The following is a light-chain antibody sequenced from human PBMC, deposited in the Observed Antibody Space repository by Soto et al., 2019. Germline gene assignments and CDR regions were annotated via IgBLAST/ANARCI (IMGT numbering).Light chain of an antibody. CDR1: QNINNNY. J-gene: IGKJ5*01. CDR2: DAS. V-gene: IGKV3-20*01. Sequence: VLTQSPGTLSLSPGGSATLSCRASQNINNNYLAWYQHKPGQAPRLLMYDASLGATGVPDRYSGSGSGTDFTLTITRLEPDDSAVYYCQQHGISHITFS. CDR3: QQHGISHIT.